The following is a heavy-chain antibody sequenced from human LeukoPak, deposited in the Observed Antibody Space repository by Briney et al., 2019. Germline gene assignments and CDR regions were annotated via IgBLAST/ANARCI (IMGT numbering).Heavy chain of an antibody. CDR1: GYTFTSYY. D-gene: IGHD6-19*01. Sequence: ASVKVSCKASGYTFTSYYMHWVRQAPGQGLEWMGIINPSGGSTSYAQKFQGRVTMTRDMSTSTVYMELSSLRAEDTAVYYCASLWLVQGEDYFDYWGQGTLVIVSS. J-gene: IGHJ4*02. V-gene: IGHV1-46*01. CDR3: ASLWLVQGEDYFDY. CDR2: INPSGGST.